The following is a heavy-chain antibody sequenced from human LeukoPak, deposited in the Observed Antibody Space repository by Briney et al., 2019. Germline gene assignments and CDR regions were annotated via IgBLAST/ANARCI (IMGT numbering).Heavy chain of an antibody. CDR3: APPPVGIDV. CDR1: GFTSSSYE. V-gene: IGHV3-48*03. CDR2: ISSSGSTI. Sequence: GGSLRLSCAASGFTSSSYEMNWVRQAPGKGLEWVSYISSSGSTIYYADSVKGRFTISRDNAKNSLDLQMNSLRAEDTAVYFCAPPPVGIDVWGRGTSVTVSS. D-gene: IGHD4-17*01. J-gene: IGHJ6*04.